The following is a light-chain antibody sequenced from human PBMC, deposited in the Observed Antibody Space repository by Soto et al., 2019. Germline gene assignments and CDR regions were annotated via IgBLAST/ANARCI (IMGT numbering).Light chain of an antibody. CDR1: QSLLHSNGYNF. J-gene: IGKJ2*01. CDR2: LGS. V-gene: IGKV2-28*01. CDR3: XXALQTPPYT. Sequence: DIVMTQSPLSLPVTPGEPASISCRSSQSLLHSNGYNFLDWYLQKPGQSPQLLIHLGSNRASGVPDRFSGSGSGTDFTLKISRVEAEDVGVYYCXXALQTPPYTFGQGTKLEIK.